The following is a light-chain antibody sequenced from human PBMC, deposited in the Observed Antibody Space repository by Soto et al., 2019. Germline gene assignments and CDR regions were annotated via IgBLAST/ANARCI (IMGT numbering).Light chain of an antibody. CDR3: QQRSNWPRT. CDR1: QSVSSY. CDR2: DAS. V-gene: IGKV3-11*01. J-gene: IGKJ5*01. Sequence: ELVLTQSPATLSLSPGERATLYCRASQSVSSYLAWYQQKPGQAPRLLTYDASNRSTGIPARFSGSGSGTDVTLTISSLAPEDFAVYYCQQRSNWPRTFGQGTRLESK.